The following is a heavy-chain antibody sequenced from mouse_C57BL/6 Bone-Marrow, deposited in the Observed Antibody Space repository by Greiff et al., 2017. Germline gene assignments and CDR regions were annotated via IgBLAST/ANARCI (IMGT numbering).Heavy chain of an antibody. J-gene: IGHJ3*01. Sequence: DVMLVESGGGLVQPGGSLKLSCAASGFTFSSYAMSWVRHTPERRLEWVATISDGGSCTYYPDNVKGRFTISRDNAKNTLYLHMSHLKSEDTAMYYCARRLTPLFAYWGQGTLVTVSA. V-gene: IGHV5-4*03. D-gene: IGHD4-1*01. CDR2: ISDGGSCT. CDR1: GFTFSSYA. CDR3: ARRLTPLFAY.